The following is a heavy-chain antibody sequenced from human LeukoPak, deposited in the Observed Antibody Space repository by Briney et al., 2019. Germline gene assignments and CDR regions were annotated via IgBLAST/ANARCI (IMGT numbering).Heavy chain of an antibody. CDR1: GGSISSGGYY. CDR2: IYYSGST. Sequence: SQTLSLTCTVSGGSISSGGYYWSWIRQRPGKGLEWIGYIYYSGSTYYNPSLKSRVTISVDTSKNQFSLKLSSVTAADTAVYYCARGIGPLTLFPNWFDPWGQGTLVTVFS. D-gene: IGHD2-21*01. CDR3: ARGIGPLTLFPNWFDP. J-gene: IGHJ5*02. V-gene: IGHV4-31*03.